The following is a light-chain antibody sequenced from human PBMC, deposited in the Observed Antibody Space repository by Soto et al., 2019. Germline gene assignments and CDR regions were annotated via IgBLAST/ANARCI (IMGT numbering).Light chain of an antibody. CDR2: DVS. V-gene: IGLV2-14*03. J-gene: IGLJ2*01. CDR3: SSYTGSSTPVV. CDR1: STDVGGYDH. Sequence: QSALTQPASVSGSPGQSITISCTGTSTDVGGYDHVSWYQHHPGKAPKLIIYDVSNRPSGVSNRFSGSKSGSTASLTISGLQAEDEAYYHCSSYTGSSTPVVFGGETKLTVL.